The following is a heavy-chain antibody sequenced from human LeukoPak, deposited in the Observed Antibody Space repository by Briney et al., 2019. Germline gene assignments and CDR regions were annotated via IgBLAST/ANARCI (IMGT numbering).Heavy chain of an antibody. V-gene: IGHV4-34*01. J-gene: IGHJ6*03. Sequence: SETLSLTCAVYGGSFSGYYWSWIRQPPGKWLEWIGEINHSGGTNYNPSLKSRVTISVDTSKNQFSLKLSSVTAADTAVYYCARGGRYCSGGSCPKYYYYYMDVWGKGTTVTVSS. D-gene: IGHD2-15*01. CDR3: ARGGRYCSGGSCPKYYYYYMDV. CDR2: INHSGGT. CDR1: GGSFSGYY.